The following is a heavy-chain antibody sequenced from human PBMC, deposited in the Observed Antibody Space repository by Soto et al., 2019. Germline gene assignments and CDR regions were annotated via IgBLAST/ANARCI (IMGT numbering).Heavy chain of an antibody. V-gene: IGHV3-74*01. J-gene: IGHJ1*01. CDR3: AIQDCTNDVCLEAAVTVGGALES. D-gene: IGHD2-8*01. CDR1: GFTFRKFW. CDR2: ISSDGTTT. Sequence: EVQLVQSGGGSAQPGESLRLSCSASGFTFRKFWMHWVRQVPGKGPVWVSYISSDGTTTDYADSVKGRFTISRDNAKEALYLQMDSLRAEDKAVYYCAIQDCTNDVCLEAAVTVGGALESWGQGTLVTVSS.